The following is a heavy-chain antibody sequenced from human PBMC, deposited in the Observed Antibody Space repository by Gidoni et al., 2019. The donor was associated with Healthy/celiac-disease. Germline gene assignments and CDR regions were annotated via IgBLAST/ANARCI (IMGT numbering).Heavy chain of an antibody. D-gene: IGHD2-2*01. CDR3: ARSPIVVVPAVLGYYYYYGMDV. CDR2: INHSGST. CDR1: GGSFSGYY. V-gene: IGHV4-34*01. J-gene: IGHJ6*02. Sequence: QVQLQQWGAGLLKPSETLSLTCAVYGGSFSGYYWSWIRQPPGKGLEWIGEINHSGSTNYNPSLKSRVTISVDTSKNQFSLKLSSVTAADTAVYYCARSPIVVVPAVLGYYYYYGMDVWGQGTTVTVSS.